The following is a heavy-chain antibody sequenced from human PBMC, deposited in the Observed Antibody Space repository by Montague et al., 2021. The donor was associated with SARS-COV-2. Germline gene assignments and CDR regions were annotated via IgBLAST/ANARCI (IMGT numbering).Heavy chain of an antibody. V-gene: IGHV4-39*02. CDR1: GGSITNNIDY. Sequence: SETRSLTCTVSGGSITNNIDYWAWIRQPPGKGLEWIGSIYYTGNTYYNPSLKSRVTISVVTSKNHLTLKLSSVTAAETAVYYCARLKRYFDSSGSPSAFDFWGQGTKVTVSS. CDR2: IYYTGNT. CDR3: ARLKRYFDSSGSPSAFDF. J-gene: IGHJ3*01. D-gene: IGHD3-22*01.